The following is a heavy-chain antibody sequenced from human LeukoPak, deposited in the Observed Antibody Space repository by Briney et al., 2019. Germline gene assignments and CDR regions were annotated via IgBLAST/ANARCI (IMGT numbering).Heavy chain of an antibody. Sequence: SVKVSCKAFGYKLTDNWIHWVRQAPGQGLEWMGGIIPIFGTANYAQKFQGRVTITADKSTSTAYMELSSLRSEDTAVYYCARVARRDGYNFFDYWGQGTLVTVSS. V-gene: IGHV1-69*06. CDR2: IIPIFGTA. CDR1: GYKLTDNW. D-gene: IGHD5-24*01. J-gene: IGHJ4*02. CDR3: ARVARRDGYNFFDY.